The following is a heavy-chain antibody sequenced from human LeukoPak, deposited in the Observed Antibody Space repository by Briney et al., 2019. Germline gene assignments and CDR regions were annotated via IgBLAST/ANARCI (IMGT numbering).Heavy chain of an antibody. V-gene: IGHV1-2*02. CDR1: GYTFTGYY. Sequence: GASVKVSCKASGYTFTGYYMHWVRQAPGQGPEWMGWINPNSGGTNYAQKFQGRVTMTTDTSTSTAYMELRSLRSDDTAVYYCARDRTYSSGWYAGRSFALAYWGQGTLVTVSS. CDR2: INPNSGGT. J-gene: IGHJ4*02. CDR3: ARDRTYSSGWYAGRSFALAY. D-gene: IGHD6-19*01.